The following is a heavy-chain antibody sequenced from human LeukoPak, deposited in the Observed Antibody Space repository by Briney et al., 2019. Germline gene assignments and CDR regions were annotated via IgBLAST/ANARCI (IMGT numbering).Heavy chain of an antibody. J-gene: IGHJ4*02. CDR1: GYTFTSYA. D-gene: IGHD3-10*01. CDR2: INAGNGNT. Sequence: ASVKVSCKASGYTFTSYAMHWVRQAPGQRLEWMGWINAGNGNTRYSQKFQGRVTITRDTSASTAYMELSSLRSEDTAVYYCARDYRFGEPFYWGQGTLVTVSS. V-gene: IGHV1-3*01. CDR3: ARDYRFGEPFY.